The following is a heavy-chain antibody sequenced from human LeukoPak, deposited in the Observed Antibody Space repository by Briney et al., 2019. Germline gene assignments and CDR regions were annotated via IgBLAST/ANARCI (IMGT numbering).Heavy chain of an antibody. CDR2: IYYSGST. V-gene: IGHV4-59*04. CDR3: ARHKDYYYSYMDV. Sequence: SETLSLTCTVSGGSICSYYWSWIRQPPGKGLEWIGTIYYSGSTYYNPSLTSRVTISVDTSKNQFSLKLSSVTAADTAVYYCARHKDYYYSYMDVWGKGTTVTISS. J-gene: IGHJ6*03. CDR1: GGSICSYY.